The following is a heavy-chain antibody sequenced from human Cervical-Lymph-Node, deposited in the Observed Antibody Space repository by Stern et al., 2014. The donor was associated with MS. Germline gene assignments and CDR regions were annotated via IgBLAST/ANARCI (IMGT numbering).Heavy chain of an antibody. J-gene: IGHJ4*02. D-gene: IGHD6-19*01. V-gene: IGHV3-9*01. Sequence: QLVESGGGLVQPGRSLRLSCAASGFTFDDYAMHWVRQAPGKGLAWVSGIHWNSGTIGYADSVKGRFTISRDNAKNSLYLQMNSLRAEDTALYYCARVVAGIAVSGSYFDYWGQGTLVTVSS. CDR3: ARVVAGIAVSGSYFDY. CDR1: GFTFDDYA. CDR2: IHWNSGTI.